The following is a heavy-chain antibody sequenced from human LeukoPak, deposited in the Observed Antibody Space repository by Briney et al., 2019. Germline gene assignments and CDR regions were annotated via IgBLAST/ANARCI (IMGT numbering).Heavy chain of an antibody. J-gene: IGHJ4*02. D-gene: IGHD6-13*01. CDR2: MNPNSGNT. CDR3: ARGQWASSSWSLDY. Sequence: ASVKVSCKASGYTFNSYGITWVRQAPGQGLEWMGWMNPNSGNTGYAQKFQGRVTMTRNTSISTAYMELSSLRSEDTAVYYCARGQWASSSWSLDYWGQGTLVTVSS. V-gene: IGHV1-8*02. CDR1: GYTFNSYG.